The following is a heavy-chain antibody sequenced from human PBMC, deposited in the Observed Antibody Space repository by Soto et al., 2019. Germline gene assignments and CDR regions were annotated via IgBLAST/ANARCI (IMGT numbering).Heavy chain of an antibody. D-gene: IGHD2-2*01. Sequence: QVQLVQSGAEVKKPGASVKVSCKASGYTFTSYDINWVRQATGQGLEWMGWMNPNSGNTGYAQKFQGRVTMTRNTSISTGYMELSSLRSEDTAVYYCARGEHCSSTSCYFWIGVGIDPWGQGTLVTVSS. CDR3: ARGEHCSSTSCYFWIGVGIDP. CDR1: GYTFTSYD. CDR2: MNPNSGNT. V-gene: IGHV1-8*01. J-gene: IGHJ5*02.